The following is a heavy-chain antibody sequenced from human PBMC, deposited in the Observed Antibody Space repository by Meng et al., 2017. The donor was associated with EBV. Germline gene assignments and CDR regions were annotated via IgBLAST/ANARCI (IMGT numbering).Heavy chain of an antibody. D-gene: IGHD2-2*01. J-gene: IGHJ4*02. CDR3: AKSSSSTPGVVDS. CDR1: GASVSGGTFH. Sequence: QVHLQGSGPGLVTPSETLSLTCTVSGASVSGGTFHWSWIRQPPGKELQWIGYIYDGGTTIYNPSLKNRVTIFLDTSRNQFSLGLRSVTTADTAVYYCAKSSSSTPGVVDSWGQGTLVTVSS. V-gene: IGHV4-61*01. CDR2: IYDGGTT.